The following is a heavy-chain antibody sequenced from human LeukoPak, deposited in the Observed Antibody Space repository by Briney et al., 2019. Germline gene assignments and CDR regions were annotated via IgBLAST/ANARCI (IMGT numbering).Heavy chain of an antibody. CDR3: ARGTVSGVWYLLYSYGMDV. CDR1: GYTFTSYA. Sequence: GASVKVSCKASGYTFTSYAMNWVRQAPGQGLEWMGRINTNTGNPTYAQGFTGRFVFSLDTSVSTAYLQISSLKAEDTAVYYCARGTVSGVWYLLYSYGMDVWGQGTTVTVSS. J-gene: IGHJ6*02. V-gene: IGHV7-4-1*02. D-gene: IGHD2-15*01. CDR2: INTNTGNP.